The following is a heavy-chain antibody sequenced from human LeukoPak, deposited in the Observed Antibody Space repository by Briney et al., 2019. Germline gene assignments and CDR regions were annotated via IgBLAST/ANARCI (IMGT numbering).Heavy chain of an antibody. CDR3: ARGLGNDENY. Sequence: SGTLSLTCTVSGGSISSSSYYWGWIRQPPGKGLEWIGSIYYSGSTYYNPSLKSRVTISVDTSKNQFSLKLSSVTAADTAVYYCARGLGNDENYWGQGTLVTVSS. CDR2: IYYSGST. J-gene: IGHJ4*02. CDR1: GGSISSSSYY. V-gene: IGHV4-39*07. D-gene: IGHD1-1*01.